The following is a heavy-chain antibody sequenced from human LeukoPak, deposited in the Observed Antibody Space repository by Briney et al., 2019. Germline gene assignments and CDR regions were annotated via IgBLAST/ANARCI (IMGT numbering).Heavy chain of an antibody. J-gene: IGHJ4*02. D-gene: IGHD5-18*01. CDR3: ARAHESPSSYSYTVLFDY. CDR2: IYTSGST. Sequence: SETLSLTCTVSGGSISSYYWSWIRQPAGKGLEWIGRIYTSGSTNYNPSLKSRVTISVDSSKNQFSLKLSSVTAADTAVYYCARAHESPSSYSYTVLFDYWGQGTLVTVSS. V-gene: IGHV4-4*07. CDR1: GGSISSYY.